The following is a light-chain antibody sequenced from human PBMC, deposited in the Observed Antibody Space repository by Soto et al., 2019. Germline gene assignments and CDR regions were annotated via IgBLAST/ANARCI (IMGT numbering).Light chain of an antibody. V-gene: IGKV1-39*01. CDR2: AAS. J-gene: IGKJ4*01. CDR1: QSISSY. Sequence: DIQMTQSPSSLSASVGDRVTITCRASQSISSYLNWYQQKPGIAPKLLIYAASSLQSGVPSRFSGSGSGTDFTLTISSLQPADFATYYCQQSYSTPLTFGGGTKVEIK. CDR3: QQSYSTPLT.